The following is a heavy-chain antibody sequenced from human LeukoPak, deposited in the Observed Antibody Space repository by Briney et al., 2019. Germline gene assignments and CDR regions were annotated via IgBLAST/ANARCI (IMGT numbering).Heavy chain of an antibody. D-gene: IGHD5-24*01. CDR1: GYTFTTYG. J-gene: IGHJ4*02. Sequence: GTSVKVSCKASGYTFTTYGITWVRPAPGQGLEWMGWISAYNGNTNYAQKLQGRVTMTTDTSTSTAYMELRSLRSDDTAVYYCARALVDGYKELGYWGQGTLVTVSS. CDR2: ISAYNGNT. V-gene: IGHV1-18*01. CDR3: ARALVDGYKELGY.